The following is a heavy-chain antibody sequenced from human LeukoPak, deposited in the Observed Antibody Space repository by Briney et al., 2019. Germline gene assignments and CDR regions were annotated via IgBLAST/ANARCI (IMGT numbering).Heavy chain of an antibody. CDR2: TYYRSKWYN. CDR1: GDSVSSNSAA. V-gene: IGHV6-1*01. J-gene: IGHJ3*02. CDR3: ASSRTHDAFDI. D-gene: IGHD2-2*01. Sequence: SQTLSLTCAISGDSVSSNSAAWNWIRQSPSIGLEWLGRTYYRSKWYNDYAVSVKSRITINPDTSKNQFSLQLTSVTPEDTAVYYCASSRTHDAFDIWGQGTMVTVSS.